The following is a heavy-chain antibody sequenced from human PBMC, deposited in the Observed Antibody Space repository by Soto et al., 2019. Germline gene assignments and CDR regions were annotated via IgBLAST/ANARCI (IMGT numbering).Heavy chain of an antibody. CDR3: AKGLQYISSFFDY. V-gene: IGHV3-23*01. D-gene: IGHD6-13*01. CDR1: RFTFSSYA. CDR2: ISGSGGST. J-gene: IGHJ4*02. Sequence: GSLRLSWAAYRFTFSSYAMSWVRESPGKGLEWVSAISGSGGSTYYADSVKGRFTISRDNSKNTQYLQMNSLRAEDTAVYYCAKGLQYISSFFDYWGQGTLVTVSS.